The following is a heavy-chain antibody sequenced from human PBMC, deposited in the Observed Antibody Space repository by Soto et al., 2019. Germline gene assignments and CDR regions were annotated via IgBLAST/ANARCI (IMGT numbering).Heavy chain of an antibody. CDR3: ARRRRTNLSGYYYFDY. V-gene: IGHV4-39*01. Sequence: QLQLQESGPGLVKPSETLSLTCTVSGGSISSSSYYWGWIRQPPGKGLEWIGSIYYSGSTYYNPSLKSRVTISVDTSKNQFSLKLSSVTAADTAVYYCARRRRTNLSGYYYFDYWAREPWSPSPQ. J-gene: IGHJ4*02. CDR1: GGSISSSSYY. CDR2: IYYSGST. D-gene: IGHD6-25*01.